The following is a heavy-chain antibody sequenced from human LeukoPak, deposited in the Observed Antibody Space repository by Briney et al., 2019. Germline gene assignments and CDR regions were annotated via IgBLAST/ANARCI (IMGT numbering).Heavy chain of an antibody. Sequence: SQTLSLTCTVSGGSISSGDYYWSWLRQHPGKGLEWIGYIYYSGSTYYNPSLKSRVTISVDTSKNQFSLKLSSVTAADTAVYYCARASSITIFGAHYQGYYFDYWGQGTLVTVSS. CDR2: IYYSGST. J-gene: IGHJ4*02. CDR3: ARASSITIFGAHYQGYYFDY. CDR1: GGSISSGDYY. V-gene: IGHV4-31*03. D-gene: IGHD3-3*01.